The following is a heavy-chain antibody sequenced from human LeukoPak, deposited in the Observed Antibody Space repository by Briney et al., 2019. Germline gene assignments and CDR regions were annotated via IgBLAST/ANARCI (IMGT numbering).Heavy chain of an antibody. Sequence: GGSLRLSCAASGFTFSSYSMNWVRQAPGKGLEWVSSISSSSLYIYYADSVKGRFTISRDNAKNSLFLQMNSLRAEDTAVYYCAKAARIFPRIVGAASKYYFDYWGQGTLVTVSS. D-gene: IGHD1-26*01. CDR3: AKAARIFPRIVGAASKYYFDY. CDR1: GFTFSSYS. CDR2: ISSSSLYI. V-gene: IGHV3-21*04. J-gene: IGHJ4*02.